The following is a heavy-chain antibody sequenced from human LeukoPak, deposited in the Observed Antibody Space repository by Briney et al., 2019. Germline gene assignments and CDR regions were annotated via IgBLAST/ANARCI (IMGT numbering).Heavy chain of an antibody. CDR1: GGSISSYY. CDR3: AGTMIVEGKYYFDY. D-gene: IGHD3-22*01. Sequence: SETLSLTCTVSGGSISSYYWSWIRQPAGKGLEWIGRIYTSGSTNYNPSLKSRVTMSVDTSKNQFSLKLSSVTAADTAVYSCAGTMIVEGKYYFDYWGQGTLVTVSS. V-gene: IGHV4-4*07. J-gene: IGHJ4*02. CDR2: IYTSGST.